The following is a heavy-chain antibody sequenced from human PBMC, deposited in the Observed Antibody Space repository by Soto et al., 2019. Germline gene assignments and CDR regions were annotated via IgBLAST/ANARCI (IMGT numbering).Heavy chain of an antibody. V-gene: IGHV3-30*03. CDR2: IPNTEKKK. J-gene: IGHJ3*02. CDR1: GFTFSSYG. Sequence: QVQLEESGGGVVQPGTSLRLSCVASGFTFSSYGMHWVRQAPGKGLVWVAVIPNTEKKKYYADSVKGRFTISRDNSQNTLFLQMDSLMSEDTAVYYCARTAGGRVRGALDIWGQGTMVTVS. D-gene: IGHD6-13*01. CDR3: ARTAGGRVRGALDI.